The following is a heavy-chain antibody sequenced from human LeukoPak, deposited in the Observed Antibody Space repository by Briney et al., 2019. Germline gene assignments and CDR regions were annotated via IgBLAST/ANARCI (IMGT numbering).Heavy chain of an antibody. D-gene: IGHD5/OR15-5a*01. Sequence: PGGSLRLSCVASGFSFSSNGMHWVRQAPGKGLEWVSGISNTGGGITYADSVKGRFSISRDNAKNSVYLQMNGLRSDDSAVYHCAVSPRTPVSTWGPGTLVTVSS. CDR1: GFSFSSNG. J-gene: IGHJ1*01. CDR2: ISNTGGGI. CDR3: AVSPRTPVST. V-gene: IGHV3-48*04.